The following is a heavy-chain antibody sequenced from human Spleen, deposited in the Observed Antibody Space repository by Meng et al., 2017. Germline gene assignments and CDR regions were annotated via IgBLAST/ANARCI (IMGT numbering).Heavy chain of an antibody. CDR2: TNHRGST. D-gene: IGHD2-15*01. J-gene: IGHJ5*02. CDR1: GGSISTSGYY. V-gene: IGHV4-39*07. CDR3: ACSGSSCYSLLVSPP. Sequence: QPQLQESGPGLVKPSEALSLTCSVSGGSISTSGYYWGWIRQPPGKGLEWIGETNHRGSTKYNPSLKSRVTISVDTSKNQFSLKLTSVTAADSAVYYCACSGSSCYSLLVSPPWGQGTLVTVSS.